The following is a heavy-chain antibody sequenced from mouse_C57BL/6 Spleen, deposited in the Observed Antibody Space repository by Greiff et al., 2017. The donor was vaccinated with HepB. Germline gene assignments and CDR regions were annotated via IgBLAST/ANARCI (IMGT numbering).Heavy chain of an antibody. V-gene: IGHV1-18*01. J-gene: IGHJ4*01. CDR1: GYTFTDYN. CDR3: ARRLANWYAMDY. Sequence: EVQLQQSGPELVKPGASVKIPCKASGYTFTDYNMDWVKQSHGKSLEWIGDINPNNGGTIYNQKFKGKATLTVDKSSSTAYMELRSLTSEDTAVYYCARRLANWYAMDYWGQGTSVTVSS. CDR2: INPNNGGT. D-gene: IGHD4-1*01.